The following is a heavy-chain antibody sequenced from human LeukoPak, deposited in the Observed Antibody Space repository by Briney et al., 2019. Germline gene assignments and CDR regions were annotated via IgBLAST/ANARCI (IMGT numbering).Heavy chain of an antibody. J-gene: IGHJ6*03. D-gene: IGHD5-18*01. CDR2: IYYSGST. CDR1: GGSISSYY. V-gene: IGHV4-59*01. CDR3: ARTTEGGYTYDYIYYYYMDV. Sequence: SGTLSLTCTVSGGSISSYYGSWIRQPPGKGLEGIGYIYYSGSTNYNPSLKSRVTISVDTSKNQFSLKLSSVTAADTAVYYCARTTEGGYTYDYIYYYYMDVWGKGNTVTLSS.